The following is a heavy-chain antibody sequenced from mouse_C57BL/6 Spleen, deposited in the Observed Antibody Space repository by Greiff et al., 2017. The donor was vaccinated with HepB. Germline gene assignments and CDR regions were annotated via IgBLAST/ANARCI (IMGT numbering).Heavy chain of an antibody. Sequence: QVHVKQPGTELVKPGASVKLSCKASGYTFTSYWMHWVKQRPGQGLEWIGNINPSNGGTNYNEKFKSKATLTVDKSSSTAYMQLSSLTSEDSAVYYCARGLGTTVVAKGSYFDYWGQGTTLTVSS. CDR2: INPSNGGT. V-gene: IGHV1-53*01. D-gene: IGHD1-1*01. CDR1: GYTFTSYW. CDR3: ARGLGTTVVAKGSYFDY. J-gene: IGHJ2*01.